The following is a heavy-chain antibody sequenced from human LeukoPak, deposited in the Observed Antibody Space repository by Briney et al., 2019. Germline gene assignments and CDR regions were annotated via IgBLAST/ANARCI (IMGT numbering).Heavy chain of an antibody. CDR1: GGSFSGYY. CDR2: IYYSGST. V-gene: IGHV4-59*01. Sequence: SETLSLTCAVYGGSFSGYYWSWIRQPPGKGLEWIGYIYYSGSTNYNPSLKSRVTISVDTSKNQFSLKLSSVTAADTAVYYCARGRGILTGYYPYYYYYYMDVWGKGTTVTTSS. D-gene: IGHD3-9*01. CDR3: ARGRGILTGYYPYYYYYYMDV. J-gene: IGHJ6*03.